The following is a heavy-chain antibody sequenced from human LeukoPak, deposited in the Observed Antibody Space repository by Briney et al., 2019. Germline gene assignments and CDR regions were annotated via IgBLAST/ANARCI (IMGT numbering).Heavy chain of an antibody. CDR1: GFTVSSNY. D-gene: IGHD2-15*01. V-gene: IGHV3-53*01. J-gene: IGHJ4*02. Sequence: PGGSLRLSCAASGFTVSSNYMNWVRQAPGKGLEWVSVIYSGGSTYYADSVKGRFTISRDNSKNTLYLQMNSLRAEDTAVYYCAGRLGYCSGGNCPTTDYWGQGTLVTVSS. CDR3: AGRLGYCSGGNCPTTDY. CDR2: IYSGGST.